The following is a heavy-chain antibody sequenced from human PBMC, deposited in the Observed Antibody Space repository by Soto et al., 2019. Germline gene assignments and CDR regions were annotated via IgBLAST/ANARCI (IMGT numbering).Heavy chain of an antibody. CDR2: IISIFGTP. CDR1: GGTFNSYV. Sequence: SVKVSCKASGGTFNSYVFNWVRQAPGQGLEWMGGIISIFGTPNYGQRFQGRVKITADESTSTGFMELSSLTSEDTAIYYCARDLGSGYDPGDYWGQGTLVTVSS. J-gene: IGHJ4*02. D-gene: IGHD5-12*01. CDR3: ARDLGSGYDPGDY. V-gene: IGHV1-69*13.